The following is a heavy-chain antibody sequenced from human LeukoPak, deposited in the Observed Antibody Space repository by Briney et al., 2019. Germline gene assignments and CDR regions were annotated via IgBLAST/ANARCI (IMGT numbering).Heavy chain of an antibody. J-gene: IGHJ4*02. CDR1: GGSIIRYF. V-gene: IGHV4-59*01. CDR2: IYYSATT. Sequence: SETLSLTCTVSGGSIIRYFWSWIRQPPGRGMEWIGYIYYSATTNYSPSITVRVTKSVDTPKNQFSMKLGSVTAADTAVYFGARAADLDYWGQGTLVTVSS. D-gene: IGHD6-13*01. CDR3: ARAADLDY.